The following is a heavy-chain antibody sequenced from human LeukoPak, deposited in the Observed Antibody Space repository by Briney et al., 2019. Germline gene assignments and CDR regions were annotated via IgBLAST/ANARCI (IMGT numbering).Heavy chain of an antibody. D-gene: IGHD5-24*01. Sequence: ASVKVSCKASGYTFTGYYMHWVRQAPGQGLEWMGWINPNSGGTNYAQKFQGRVTMTRDTSISTAYMELSRLRSDDTAVYYCARGPGDGYYTARAFDIWGQGTMVTVSS. CDR2: INPNSGGT. V-gene: IGHV1-2*02. J-gene: IGHJ3*02. CDR3: ARGPGDGYYTARAFDI. CDR1: GYTFTGYY.